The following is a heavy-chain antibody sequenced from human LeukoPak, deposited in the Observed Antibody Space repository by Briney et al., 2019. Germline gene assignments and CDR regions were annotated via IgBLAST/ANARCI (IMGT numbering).Heavy chain of an antibody. Sequence: TGGSLRLSCAASGFTFISYSMNWVRQAPGKGLEWVSSISSSVNYIFYANSVKGRFTISRDNAKNSLYLQMNSLRAEDTAVYYCARNEDGRQFDYWGQGTLVTVSS. CDR3: ARNEDGRQFDY. V-gene: IGHV3-21*01. J-gene: IGHJ4*02. D-gene: IGHD5-24*01. CDR2: ISSSVNYI. CDR1: GFTFISYS.